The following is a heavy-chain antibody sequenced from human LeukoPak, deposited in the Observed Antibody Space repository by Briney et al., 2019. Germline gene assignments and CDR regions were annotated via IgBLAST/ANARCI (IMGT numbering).Heavy chain of an antibody. CDR1: GFTFSSYE. Sequence: GGSLRLSCAASGFTFSSYEMNWVRQAPGKGLEWVSYISSSGSTIYYADSVKGRFTISRDNAKNSLYLQMNSLRAEDTAVYYCAREDYDILTGYYGKHFDYWGQGTLVTVSS. CDR3: AREDYDILTGYYGKHFDY. J-gene: IGHJ4*02. D-gene: IGHD3-9*01. V-gene: IGHV3-48*03. CDR2: ISSSGSTI.